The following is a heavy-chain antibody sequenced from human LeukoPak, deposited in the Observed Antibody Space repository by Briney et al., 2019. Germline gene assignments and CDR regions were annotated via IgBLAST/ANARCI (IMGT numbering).Heavy chain of an antibody. CDR3: AVYCGGDCYSGVKNWFDP. V-gene: IGHV4-4*02. D-gene: IGHD2-21*02. Sequence: PSGSLSLTCAVSVGSISSINWWSWVRHPPGKGLEWIGEIYHSGSTNYNPSLTSRVTISVDKSKKQFSLKLSSVTAADTAVYYCAVYCGGDCYSGVKNWFDPWGQGTLVTVSS. CDR1: VGSISSINW. J-gene: IGHJ5*02. CDR2: IYHSGST.